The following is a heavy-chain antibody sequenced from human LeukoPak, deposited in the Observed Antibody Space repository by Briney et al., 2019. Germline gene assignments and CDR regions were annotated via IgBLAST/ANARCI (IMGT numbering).Heavy chain of an antibody. CDR2: ISGSGGST. CDR3: AKDRYSSGWYLFDY. D-gene: IGHD6-19*01. V-gene: IGHV3-23*01. J-gene: IGHJ4*02. Sequence: PSETLSLTCTVSGGSISSYYWSWVRQAPGKGLEWVSAISGSGGSTYYADSVKGRFTISRDNSKNTLYLQMNSLRAEDTAVYYCAKDRYSSGWYLFDYWGQGTLVTVSS. CDR1: GGSISSYY.